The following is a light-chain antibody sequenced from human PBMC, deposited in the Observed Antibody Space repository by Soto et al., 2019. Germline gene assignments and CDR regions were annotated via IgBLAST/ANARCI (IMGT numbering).Light chain of an antibody. Sequence: EIVLTQSPGTLSLSPGERATLSCRASQSVGSSYLAWYQQKPGQAPRLLIYGASSRATGIPDRFSGIGSGTDFTLTISRLEPEDFAVYYCQQYGSSHTFGQGTKLEIK. V-gene: IGKV3-20*01. J-gene: IGKJ2*01. CDR2: GAS. CDR3: QQYGSSHT. CDR1: QSVGSSY.